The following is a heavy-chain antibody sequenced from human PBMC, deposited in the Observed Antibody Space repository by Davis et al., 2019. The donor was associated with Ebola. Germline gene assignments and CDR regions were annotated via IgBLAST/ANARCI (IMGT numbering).Heavy chain of an antibody. J-gene: IGHJ4*02. D-gene: IGHD3-9*01. V-gene: IGHV3-30*14. CDR2: ISYDGSNK. Sequence: PGGSLRLSCAASGFTFSSYAMHWVRQAPGKGLEWVAVISYDGSNKYYADSVKGRFTISRHNSKNTLYLQMNSLRAEDTAVYYCARGGYFDWLHYFDYWGQGTLVTVSS. CDR3: ARGGYFDWLHYFDY. CDR1: GFTFSSYA.